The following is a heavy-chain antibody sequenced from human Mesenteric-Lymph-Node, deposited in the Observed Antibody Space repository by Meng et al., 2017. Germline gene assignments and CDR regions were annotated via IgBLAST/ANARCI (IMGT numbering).Heavy chain of an antibody. CDR1: GGSISSSSYY. Sequence: SETLSLTCTVSGGSISSSSYYWGWIRQPPGKGLEWIASIYYSGSTYYNPSLKSRVTISVDTSKNQFSLKLSSVTAADTAVYYCARDGSYDSSGSHYLLDAFDIWGQGTMVTVSS. V-gene: IGHV4-39*07. CDR2: IYYSGST. CDR3: ARDGSYDSSGSHYLLDAFDI. J-gene: IGHJ3*02. D-gene: IGHD3-22*01.